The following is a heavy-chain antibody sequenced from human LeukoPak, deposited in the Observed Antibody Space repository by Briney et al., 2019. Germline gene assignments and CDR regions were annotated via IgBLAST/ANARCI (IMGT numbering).Heavy chain of an antibody. D-gene: IGHD1-14*01. CDR1: EFTFSSYG. CDR2: ISGSGGST. V-gene: IGHV3-23*01. CDR3: AKATGYLL. J-gene: IGHJ4*02. Sequence: AGGSLRLSCAASEFTFSSYGMSWVRQAPGKGLEWVSTISGSGGSTYYADSVKGRFTISRDNSKNTLYLQMNSLRAEDTAVYYCAKATGYLLWGQGTLVIVSS.